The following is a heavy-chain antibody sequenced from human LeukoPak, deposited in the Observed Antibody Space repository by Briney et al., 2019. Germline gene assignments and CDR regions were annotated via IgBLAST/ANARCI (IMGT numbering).Heavy chain of an antibody. CDR2: IYYSGST. V-gene: IGHV4-59*08. Sequence: SETLSLTCTVSGGSMSSYYWSWIRQPPGKGLEWIGYIYYSGSTKYNPSLKSRVTISVDTSKNQFSLKPSFVTAADTAVYYCARGARAGYNLEPFDYWGQGTLVTVSS. CDR3: ARGARAGYNLEPFDY. CDR1: GGSMSSYY. D-gene: IGHD5-24*01. J-gene: IGHJ4*02.